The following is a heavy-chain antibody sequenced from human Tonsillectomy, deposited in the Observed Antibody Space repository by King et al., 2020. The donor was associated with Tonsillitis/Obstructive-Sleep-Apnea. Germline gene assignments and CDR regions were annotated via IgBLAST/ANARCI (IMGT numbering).Heavy chain of an antibody. CDR1: GFIFSRST. D-gene: IGHD3-10*01. V-gene: IGHV3-30*04. CDR2: ISYDGSYK. CDR3: ARGDHTWGGAFDI. Sequence: VQLVESGGGVVQLGRSLRLSCAASGFIFSRSTMYWVRQAPGKGLEWVAVISYDGSYKYYTDSVKGRFTISRDNSKNTLYLQMNSLSPEDTAVYYCARGDHTWGGAFDIWGQGTMVTVSS. J-gene: IGHJ3*02.